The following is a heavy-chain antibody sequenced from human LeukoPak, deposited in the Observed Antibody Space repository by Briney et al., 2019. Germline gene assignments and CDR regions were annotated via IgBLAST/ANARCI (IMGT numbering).Heavy chain of an antibody. Sequence: SETLSLTCTVSGGSISSSSYYWGWIRQPPGEGLEWIGSIYYSGSTYYNTSLKSRVTISVDTSKNQFSLRLNSVTAADTALYYCARRTGYSYRPFDYWGQGTLVTVSS. D-gene: IGHD5-18*01. CDR3: ARRTGYSYRPFDY. CDR1: GGSISSSSYY. V-gene: IGHV4-39*01. J-gene: IGHJ4*02. CDR2: IYYSGST.